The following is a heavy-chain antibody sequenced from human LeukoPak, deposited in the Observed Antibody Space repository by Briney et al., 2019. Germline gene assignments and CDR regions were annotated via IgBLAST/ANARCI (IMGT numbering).Heavy chain of an antibody. CDR2: ISNSGTTI. V-gene: IGHV3-48*01. Sequence: GGSLRLSCAASGFTFSSYSMNWVRQAPGKGLEWVSYISNSGTTIYYADSVKGRFTISRDNAKNSLYLQMNSLRAEDTAVYYCARRDCDSIKCRGSNWFDPWGQGTLVSVSS. CDR3: ARRDCDSIKCRGSNWFDP. D-gene: IGHD3-22*01. CDR1: GFTFSSYS. J-gene: IGHJ5*02.